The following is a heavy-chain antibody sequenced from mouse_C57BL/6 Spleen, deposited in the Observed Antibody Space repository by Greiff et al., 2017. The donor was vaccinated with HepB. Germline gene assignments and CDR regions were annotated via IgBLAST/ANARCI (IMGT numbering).Heavy chain of an antibody. D-gene: IGHD1-1*01. CDR2: IDPSDSYT. J-gene: IGHJ2*01. V-gene: IGHV1-50*01. CDR3: ARMYYGSSRFDY. Sequence: VKLQESGAELVKPGASVKLSCKASGYTFTSYWMQWVKQRPGQGLEWIGEIDPSDSYTNYNQKFKGKATLTVDTSASTAYMQLSSLTSEDSAVYYCARMYYGSSRFDYWGQGTTLTVSS. CDR1: GYTFTSYW.